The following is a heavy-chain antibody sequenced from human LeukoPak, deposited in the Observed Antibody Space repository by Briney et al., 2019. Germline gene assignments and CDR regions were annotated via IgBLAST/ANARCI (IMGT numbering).Heavy chain of an antibody. CDR2: IIPIIGIA. CDR3: ATDTAMAGTYYYGMDV. CDR1: GGTFSSYA. D-gene: IGHD5-18*01. Sequence: SVKVSCKASGGTFSSYAISWVRQAPGQGLEWMGRIIPIIGIANYAQKFQGRVTITADKSTSTAYMELSSLRSEDTAVYYCATDTAMAGTYYYGMDVWGQGTTVTVSS. J-gene: IGHJ6*02. V-gene: IGHV1-69*04.